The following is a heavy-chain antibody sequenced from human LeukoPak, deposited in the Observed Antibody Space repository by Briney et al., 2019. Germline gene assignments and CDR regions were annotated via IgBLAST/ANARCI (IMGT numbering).Heavy chain of an antibody. D-gene: IGHD3-3*01. V-gene: IGHV1-18*01. CDR1: GYTFTSYG. Sequence: ASVKVSCTASGYTFTSYGISWVRQAPGQGLEWMGWISAYNGNTNYAQKLQGRVTMTTDTSTSTAYMELRSLRSDDTAVYYCARDRGPQPERRFLEWFSYYYYGMDVWGQGTTVTVSS. CDR3: ARDRGPQPERRFLEWFSYYYYGMDV. J-gene: IGHJ6*02. CDR2: ISAYNGNT.